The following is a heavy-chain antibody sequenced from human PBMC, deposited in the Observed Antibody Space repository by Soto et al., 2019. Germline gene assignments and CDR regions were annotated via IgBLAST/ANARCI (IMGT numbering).Heavy chain of an antibody. CDR1: GFTFSSYW. Sequence: EVQLVESGGGLVQPGGSLRLSCAASGFTFSSYWMHWVRQAPGKGLVWVSSISTDASSTSYAYPVKGRFTISRDNAKNTLYLQMNRVRAEDTAVYYCARLPNKSPQNWGQGLLVIASP. CDR3: ARLPNKSPQN. J-gene: IGHJ1*01. V-gene: IGHV3-74*01. CDR2: ISTDASST.